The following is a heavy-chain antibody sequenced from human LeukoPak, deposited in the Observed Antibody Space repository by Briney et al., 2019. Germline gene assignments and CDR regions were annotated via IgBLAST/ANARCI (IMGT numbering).Heavy chain of an antibody. CDR2: INPNSGGT. CDR3: AKYYYDSYEGYYFDY. CDR1: GYTFTGSY. Sequence: ASVNVSCKASGYTFTGSYMHWVRQAPGQGLEWMGWINPNSGGTNYAQMFQGRVTMTRDTSISTAYMELSRLKSDDTAVYYCAKYYYDSYEGYYFDYWGQGTLVTVSS. J-gene: IGHJ4*02. V-gene: IGHV1-2*02. D-gene: IGHD3-22*01.